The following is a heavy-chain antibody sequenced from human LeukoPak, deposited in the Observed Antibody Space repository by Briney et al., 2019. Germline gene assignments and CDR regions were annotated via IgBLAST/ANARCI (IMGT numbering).Heavy chain of an antibody. CDR3: IRSVYDGSGYYRVLEY. J-gene: IGHJ4*02. CDR1: GFTFSSYW. CDR2: INSDGSST. V-gene: IGHV3-74*01. Sequence: PGGSLRLSCAASGFTFSSYWMHWVRQAPGKGLVWVSRINSDGSSTNYADSVKGRLTISRDNAKNTLHLHMNSLRAEDTAVYYCIRSVYDGSGYYRVLEYWGQGTLVTVSS. D-gene: IGHD3-22*01.